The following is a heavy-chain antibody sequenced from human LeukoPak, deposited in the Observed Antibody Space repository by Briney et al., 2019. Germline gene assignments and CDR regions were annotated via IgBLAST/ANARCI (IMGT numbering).Heavy chain of an antibody. D-gene: IGHD6-19*01. CDR2: ISSSSSTI. Sequence: PGGSLRLSCAASGFTFSSCSMNWVRQAPGKGLEWVSYISSSSSTIYYADSVKGRFTISRDDAKNSLYLQMNSLRAEDTAVYYCVPLAVAGTYYWGQGTLVTVSS. CDR3: VPLAVAGTYY. CDR1: GFTFSSCS. J-gene: IGHJ4*02. V-gene: IGHV3-48*04.